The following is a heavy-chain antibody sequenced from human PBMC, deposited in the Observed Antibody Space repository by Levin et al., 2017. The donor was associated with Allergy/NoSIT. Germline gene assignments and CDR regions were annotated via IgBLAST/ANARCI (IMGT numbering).Heavy chain of an antibody. Sequence: PGGSLRLSCAASGFTFSSYWMSWVRQAPGKGLDWVASIKQDGREKYYVDSVKGRFTISRDTAKNSLYLQMNSLRAEDTAVYYCARDRITQTRVRGGYYDYGMDVWGQGTTVTVSS. D-gene: IGHD3-10*01. CDR3: ARDRITQTRVRGGYYDYGMDV. V-gene: IGHV3-7*04. CDR1: GFTFSSYW. J-gene: IGHJ6*02. CDR2: IKQDGREK.